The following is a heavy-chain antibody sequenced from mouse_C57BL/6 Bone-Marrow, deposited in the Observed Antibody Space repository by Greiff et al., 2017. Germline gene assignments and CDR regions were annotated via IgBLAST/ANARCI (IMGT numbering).Heavy chain of an antibody. Sequence: LVESGGGLVKPGGSLKLSCAASGFTFSSYAMSWVRQTPEKRLEWVATISDGGSYTYYPDNVKGRFTISRDNAKNNLYLQMSHLKSEDTAMYYCARGRATVVGGQGTSVTVSS. CDR2: ISDGGSYT. J-gene: IGHJ4*01. D-gene: IGHD1-1*01. CDR1: GFTFSSYA. V-gene: IGHV5-4*03. CDR3: ARGRATVV.